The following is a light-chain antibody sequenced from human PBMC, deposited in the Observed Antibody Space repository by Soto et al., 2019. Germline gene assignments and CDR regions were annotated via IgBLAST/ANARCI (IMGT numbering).Light chain of an antibody. CDR1: QSVGTT. J-gene: IGKJ2*01. CDR2: GAS. CDR3: QKYNNWPLYT. Sequence: DILMTHSPVNLSPSPGERATRSCSASQSVGTTLAWYQQKPGQAPRLLIYGASTRATGTPDRFSGSGSGTEFTLTIRRLKSEDFAVYYCQKYNNWPLYTFGQGTTVDIK. V-gene: IGKV3-15*01.